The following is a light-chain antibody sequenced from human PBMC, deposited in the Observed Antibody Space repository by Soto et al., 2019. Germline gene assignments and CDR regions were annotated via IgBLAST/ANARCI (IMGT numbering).Light chain of an antibody. V-gene: IGLV2-14*03. Sequence: QSALTQPASVSGSPGQPITISCIGTSSDIGGYNYVSWYQQHPGKVPKLMIYDVSNRPSGVSNRFSGSKSGNTASLTISGLQAEDEADYHCKSYTSSSTFVFGTGTKLTVL. CDR3: KSYTSSSTFV. CDR1: SSDIGGYNY. CDR2: DVS. J-gene: IGLJ1*01.